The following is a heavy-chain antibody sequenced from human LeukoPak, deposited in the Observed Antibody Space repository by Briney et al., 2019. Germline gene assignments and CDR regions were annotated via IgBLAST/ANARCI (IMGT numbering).Heavy chain of an antibody. CDR1: GGSISNYY. CDR2: IYYSGST. J-gene: IGHJ4*02. CDR3: ARGGDYRFDY. V-gene: IGHV4-59*12. Sequence: ASETLSLTCTVSGGSISNYYWSWIRQPPGKGLEWIGYIYYSGSTNYNPSLKSRVTISVDTSKNQFSPKLSSVTAADTAVYYCARGGDYRFDYWGQGTLVTVSS. D-gene: IGHD4-17*01.